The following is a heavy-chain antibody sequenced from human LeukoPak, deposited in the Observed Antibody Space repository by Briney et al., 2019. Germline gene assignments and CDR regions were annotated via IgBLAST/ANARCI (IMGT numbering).Heavy chain of an antibody. CDR2: ISGHGDGT. J-gene: IGHJ4*02. D-gene: IGHD3-10*01. V-gene: IGHV3-23*01. CDR3: ARVRGASGSYYVDY. CDR1: GFTFSSYA. Sequence: PGGSLRLSCAASGFTFSSYAMSWVRQAPGKGLEWVSAISGHGDGTYYADSVKGRFTISRDNSKNTVYLQMNSLRAEDTAVFYCARVRGASGSYYVDYWGQGTLVTVSS.